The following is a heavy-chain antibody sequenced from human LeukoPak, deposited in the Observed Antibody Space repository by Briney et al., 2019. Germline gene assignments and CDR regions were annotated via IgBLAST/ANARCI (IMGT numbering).Heavy chain of an antibody. D-gene: IGHD4-17*01. J-gene: IGHJ4*02. V-gene: IGHV4-61*01. CDR1: GGSISSGSYY. Sequence: SETLSLTCGVSGGSISSGSYYWGWIRQPPGKGLEWIGYIHSNGNNNYNPSLKSRVTVSVDTSKNQFSLKLTSVTAADTAVYFCAKGVTTFDSWGQGTLVTVSS. CDR3: AKGVTTFDS. CDR2: IHSNGNN.